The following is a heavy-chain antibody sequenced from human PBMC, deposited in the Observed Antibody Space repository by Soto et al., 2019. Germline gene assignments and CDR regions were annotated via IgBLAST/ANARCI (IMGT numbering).Heavy chain of an antibody. Sequence: QVQLVQSETEVRKPGSSVKVSCRASGGTFGSNAISWVRQAPGQGLEWMGNIIPIFGTTKNAQNFQGRVTITADESTNNAYMELSSVRSEDTAIYFCAREGYTFGPGAVRGAFDIWGQGTLVTVSS. J-gene: IGHJ3*02. CDR3: AREGYTFGPGAVRGAFDI. D-gene: IGHD1-1*01. CDR2: IIPIFGTT. V-gene: IGHV1-69*15. CDR1: GGTFGSNA.